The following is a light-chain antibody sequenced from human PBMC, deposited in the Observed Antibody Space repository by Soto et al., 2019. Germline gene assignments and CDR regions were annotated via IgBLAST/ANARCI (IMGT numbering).Light chain of an antibody. CDR2: GAS. CDR1: QSVNSRY. V-gene: IGKV3-20*01. J-gene: IGKJ4*01. Sequence: EVVLTQSPGTLSLSPGERAILSCRASQSVNSRYLAWYQQKHGQAPRLLISGASTRATGVPDRFSGSGSGTDFTLIINRLEAEDFAVYYCQHYDSAPLTFGGGTQVEI. CDR3: QHYDSAPLT.